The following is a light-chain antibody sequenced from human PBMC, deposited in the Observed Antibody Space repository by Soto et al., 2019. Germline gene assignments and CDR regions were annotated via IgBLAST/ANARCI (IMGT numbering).Light chain of an antibody. J-gene: IGLJ2*01. CDR3: SSYTSSSVV. Sequence: QSALTQPASVSGSPGQSITISCTGTSSDVGGYNYVSWYQQHPGKAPKLMIYDVSNRPSGVSNRFSGSMSGNTASLTISGLQAEDEADYYCSSYTSSSVVFGGGTQLTVL. CDR2: DVS. V-gene: IGLV2-14*01. CDR1: SSDVGGYNY.